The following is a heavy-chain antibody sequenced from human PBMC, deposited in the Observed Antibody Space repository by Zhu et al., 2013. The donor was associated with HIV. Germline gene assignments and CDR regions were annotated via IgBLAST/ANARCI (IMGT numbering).Heavy chain of an antibody. Sequence: QVQLVQSGAEVKKPGASVKVSCKVSGYTLTELSMHWVRQAPGKGLEWMGGFDPEDGETIYAQKFQGRVTMTEDTSTDTAYMELSSLRSEDTAVYYCATDNTGIAGGGVSGLTNVGRDRNRVPSVPYRSYRRVRVVDP. CDR2: FDPEDGET. V-gene: IGHV1-24*01. J-gene: IGHJ5*02. CDR1: GYTLTELS. CDR3: ATDNTGIAGGGVSGLTNVGRDRNRVPSVPYRSYRRVRVVDP. D-gene: IGHD6-13*01.